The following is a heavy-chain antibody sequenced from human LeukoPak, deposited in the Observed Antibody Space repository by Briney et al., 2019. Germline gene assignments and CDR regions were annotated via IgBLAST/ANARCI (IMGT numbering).Heavy chain of an antibody. CDR3: ARGRPHYGDFPAH. V-gene: IGHV3-53*01. J-gene: IGHJ4*02. Sequence: GGSLRLSCAASGFTVSSNYMSWVRQAPGKGLEWVSVIYSGGSTYYAGSVKGRFTISRDNSKNTLYLQMNSLRAEDTAVYYCARGRPHYGDFPAHWGQGTLVTVSS. D-gene: IGHD4-17*01. CDR2: IYSGGST. CDR1: GFTVSSNY.